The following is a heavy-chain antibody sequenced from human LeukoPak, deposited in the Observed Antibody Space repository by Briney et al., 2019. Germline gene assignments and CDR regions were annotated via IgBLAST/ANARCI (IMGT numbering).Heavy chain of an antibody. V-gene: IGHV1-69*05. CDR1: GGTFRSYV. CDR3: SRHAGYNWKDGIDF. Sequence: SVKVSCKDSGGTFRSYVVSWVRLAPGQGLEWMGGIIPIFGASKYAQKFQGRVTITTDESTNTAYMELSSLRSEDTAVYYCSRHAGYNWKDGIDFWGQGTLVTVAS. CDR2: IIPIFGAS. D-gene: IGHD1-20*01. J-gene: IGHJ4*02.